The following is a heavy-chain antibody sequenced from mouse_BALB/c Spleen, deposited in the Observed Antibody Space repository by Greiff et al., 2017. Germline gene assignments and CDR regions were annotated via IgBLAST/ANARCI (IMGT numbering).Heavy chain of an antibody. Sequence: EVQLVESGGGLVQPGGSRKLSCAASGFTFSSFGMHWVRQAPEKGLEWVAYISSGSSTIYYADTVKGRFTISRDNPKNTLFLQMTSLRSEDTAMYYCARSIFDDGCGLDYWGQGTTLTVSS. CDR2: ISSGSSTI. D-gene: IGHD2-3*01. CDR3: ARSIFDDGCGLDY. V-gene: IGHV5-17*02. CDR1: GFTFSSFG. J-gene: IGHJ2*01.